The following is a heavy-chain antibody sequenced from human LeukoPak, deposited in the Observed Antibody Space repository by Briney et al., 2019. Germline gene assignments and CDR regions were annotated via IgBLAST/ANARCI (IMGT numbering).Heavy chain of an antibody. CDR1: GGTFSSYA. CDR2: IITIFGTA. D-gene: IGHD6-6*01. Sequence: SSVKVSCKASGGTFSSYAISWVRQAPGQGLEWMGGIITIFGTANYAQKFQGRVTITADESTSTAYMELSSLRSEDTAVYHCAHASSSSFDDAFDIWGQGTMVTVSS. CDR3: AHASSSSFDDAFDI. V-gene: IGHV1-69*01. J-gene: IGHJ3*02.